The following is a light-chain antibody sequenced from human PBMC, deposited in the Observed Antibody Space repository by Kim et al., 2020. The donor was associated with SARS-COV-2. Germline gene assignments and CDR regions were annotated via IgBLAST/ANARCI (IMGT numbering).Light chain of an antibody. CDR1: NTGSKS. J-gene: IGLJ1*01. V-gene: IGLV3-21*04. Sequence: SYELTQPPSVSVAPGKTASITCGGNNTGSKSVHWYQQTPGQAPVLVIYYDSDRPSGIPEGFSGSNSGNTATLTISRVEAGDEADYYCQVWDSSSDHYVFGAGTKVTVL. CDR2: YDS. CDR3: QVWDSSSDHYV.